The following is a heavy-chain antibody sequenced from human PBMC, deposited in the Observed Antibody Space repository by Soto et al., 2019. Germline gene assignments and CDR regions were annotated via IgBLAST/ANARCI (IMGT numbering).Heavy chain of an antibody. D-gene: IGHD6-13*01. V-gene: IGHV3-15*01. J-gene: IGHJ4*02. CDR2: IKSNTDGGTT. CDR1: GFTFTNAW. CDR3: TIGLAAAVYYFDY. Sequence: GGSLRLSCAVSGFTFTNAWMSWVRRAPGKGLEWVGRIKSNTDGGTTGYAAPVKGRFTISRDDSKKTLYLQMSSLKPDDTAVYYCTIGLAAAVYYFDYWGQGTLFTVSS.